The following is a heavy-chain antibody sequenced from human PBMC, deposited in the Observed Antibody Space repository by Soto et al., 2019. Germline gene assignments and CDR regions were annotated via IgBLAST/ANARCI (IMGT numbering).Heavy chain of an antibody. V-gene: IGHV3-11*06. D-gene: IGHD3-22*01. Sequence: GGSLRLSCAASGFTFSDYYMSWIRQAPGKGLEWVSYISSSSSYTNYADSVKGRFTISRDNAKNSLYLQMNSLTAEDTAVYYCAREGVHNYNEYYFDYWGQGTLVTVSS. CDR2: ISSSSSYT. CDR3: AREGVHNYNEYYFDY. J-gene: IGHJ4*02. CDR1: GFTFSDYY.